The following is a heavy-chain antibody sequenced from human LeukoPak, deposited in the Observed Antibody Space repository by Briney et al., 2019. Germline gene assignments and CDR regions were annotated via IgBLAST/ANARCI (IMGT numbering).Heavy chain of an antibody. CDR3: AKDHVGIAMIVMVLDS. Sequence: GGSLRLSCAASGFDFNDFAMTWVRQAPGKGLEWVSSMSGSGDTTECAASVKGRFTISRDSAKKTLYLEMNSLRVEDTAIYYCAKDHVGIAMIVMVLDSWGQGTLVTVSS. V-gene: IGHV3-23*01. J-gene: IGHJ4*02. CDR2: MSGSGDTT. CDR1: GFDFNDFA. D-gene: IGHD3-22*01.